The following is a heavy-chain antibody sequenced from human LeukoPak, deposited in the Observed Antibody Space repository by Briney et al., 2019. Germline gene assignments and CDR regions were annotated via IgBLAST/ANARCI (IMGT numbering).Heavy chain of an antibody. CDR2: IIPILGIA. CDR1: GGTFSRYA. CDR3: ARDGGWPQLGY. D-gene: IGHD5-24*01. V-gene: IGHV1-69*04. Sequence: SVKVSCKASGGTFSRYAISWVRQAPGQGLEWMGRIIPILGIANYAQKFQGRVTITADKSTSTAYMELSSLRSEDTAVYYCARDGGWPQLGYWGQGTLVTASS. J-gene: IGHJ4*02.